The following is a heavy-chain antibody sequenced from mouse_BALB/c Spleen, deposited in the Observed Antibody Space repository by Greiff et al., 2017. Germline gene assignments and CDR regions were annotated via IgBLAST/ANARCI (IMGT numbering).Heavy chain of an antibody. J-gene: IGHJ4*01. V-gene: IGHV3-2*02. D-gene: IGHD4-1*01. CDR3: AGTGNAMDY. CDR2: ISYSGST. Sequence: EVQLQESGPGLVKPSQSLSLTCTVTGYSITSDYAWNWIRQFPGNKLEWMGYISYSGSTSYNPSLKSRISITRDTSKNQFFLQLNSVTTEDTATYYCAGTGNAMDYWGQGTSVTVSS. CDR1: GYSITSDYA.